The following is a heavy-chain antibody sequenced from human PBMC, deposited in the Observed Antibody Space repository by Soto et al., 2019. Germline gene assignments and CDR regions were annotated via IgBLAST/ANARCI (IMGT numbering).Heavy chain of an antibody. Sequence: QVQLQQSGPRLVKPSETLSLTCTVSSGPDRSHNWGWIRQPPGRGLEWIGYVYYTGDTAYNPSLRSRVSISADTSTNDISLTLGSVTAADTAVYYCVRQGIDYLHGLVDVWGQGTTVSVSS. CDR3: VRQGIDYLHGLVDV. CDR1: SGPDRSHN. D-gene: IGHD4-17*01. V-gene: IGHV4-59*08. J-gene: IGHJ6*02. CDR2: VYYTGDT.